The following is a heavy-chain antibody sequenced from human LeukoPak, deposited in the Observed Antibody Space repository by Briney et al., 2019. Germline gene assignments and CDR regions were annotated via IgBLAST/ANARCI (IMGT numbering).Heavy chain of an antibody. J-gene: IGHJ4*02. CDR1: GGTFSSYA. V-gene: IGHV1-69*04. CDR3: ARIAVAGTGYFDY. CDR2: IIPIFGIA. D-gene: IGHD6-19*01. Sequence: ASVKVSCEASGGTFSSYAISWVRQAPGQGLEWMGRIIPIFGIANYAQKFQGRVTITADKSTSTAYMELSSLRSEDTAVYYCARIAVAGTGYFDYWGQGTLVTVSS.